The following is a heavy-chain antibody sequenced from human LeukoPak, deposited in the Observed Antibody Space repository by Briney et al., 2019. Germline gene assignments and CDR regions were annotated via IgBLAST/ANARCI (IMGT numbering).Heavy chain of an antibody. D-gene: IGHD2-2*01. CDR1: GYTFTGYY. Sequence: GASVKVSCKASGYTFTGYYMHWVRQAPGQGLEWMGWINPNSGGTNYAQKFQGRVTMTRDTSISTAYMELSRLRSDDTAVYYCARATSRIIVVVPAHPSPFDYWGQGTLVTVSS. CDR2: INPNSGGT. V-gene: IGHV1-2*02. J-gene: IGHJ4*02. CDR3: ARATSRIIVVVPAHPSPFDY.